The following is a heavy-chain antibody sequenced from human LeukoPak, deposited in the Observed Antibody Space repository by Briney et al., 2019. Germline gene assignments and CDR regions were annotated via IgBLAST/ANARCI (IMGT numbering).Heavy chain of an antibody. CDR2: IYAGGTT. CDR1: GFIVSGNF. CDR3: ARGRSRSSSGWYFDY. Sequence: GGSLRLSCTASGFIVSGNFMTWVRQAPGKGLEWISFIYAGGTTSYADSVKGRFTLSRNNSKNTIYLQLNSLRVEDTAVYYCARGRSRSSSGWYFDYWGQGTLVTVSS. V-gene: IGHV3-53*01. D-gene: IGHD3-22*01. J-gene: IGHJ4*02.